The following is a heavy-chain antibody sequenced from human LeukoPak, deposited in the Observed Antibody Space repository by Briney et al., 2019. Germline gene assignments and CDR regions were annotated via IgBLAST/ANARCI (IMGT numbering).Heavy chain of an antibody. CDR1: GFTFSTYT. CDR3: ARGWESYFDY. CDR2: INSRSNYI. Sequence: GGSLRLSCAASGFTFSTYTMNWVRQAPGKGLEWASSINSRSNYIYYADSVKGRFTISRDNAKNSLYLQMNSLRAEDTAVYYCARGWESYFDYWGQGTLVTVSS. J-gene: IGHJ4*02. V-gene: IGHV3-21*01. D-gene: IGHD1-26*01.